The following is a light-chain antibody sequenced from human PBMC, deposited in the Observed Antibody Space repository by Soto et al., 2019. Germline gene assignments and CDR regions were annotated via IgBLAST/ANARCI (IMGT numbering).Light chain of an antibody. CDR3: QHYNEWPLT. V-gene: IGKV3-15*01. Sequence: ETVMTQSPATLSESQGERATLSCRASKSVSNNLAWYQQKPGQAPRLLIYGASARATGIPARFSGSGFGTEFPLTISSLQSEDSAVYYCQHYNEWPLTFGGGTKVEIK. J-gene: IGKJ4*01. CDR2: GAS. CDR1: KSVSNN.